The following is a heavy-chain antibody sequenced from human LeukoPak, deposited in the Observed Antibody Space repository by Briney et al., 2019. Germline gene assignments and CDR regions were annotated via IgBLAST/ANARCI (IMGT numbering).Heavy chain of an antibody. Sequence: GESLKISCRVSGYRFIRTWIAWVRQMHGKGLEYMVIIYPDDADTRYRPSFKGPVNISANKSISTDYLQWSSLKASDTAMYYCAKHGDFGGDWGQGTLVTVSS. J-gene: IGHJ4*02. V-gene: IGHV5-51*01. D-gene: IGHD3-3*01. CDR1: GYRFIRTW. CDR3: AKHGDFGGD. CDR2: IYPDDADT.